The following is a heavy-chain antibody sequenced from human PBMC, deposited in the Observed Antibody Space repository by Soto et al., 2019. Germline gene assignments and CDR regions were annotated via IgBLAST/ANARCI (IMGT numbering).Heavy chain of an antibody. Sequence: QVQLQESGPGQVKPSETLFLTCTVSGGSVGSGTYYWSWIRQPAGKGLEWMGYIYRGSPNYNPSLESRATISVDTSRTQFSLMLSSVTAADTAVYYCSRDQGLGAGYFAIWGRGTLVTVSS. D-gene: IGHD7-27*01. J-gene: IGHJ2*01. CDR1: GGSVGSGTYY. V-gene: IGHV4-61*01. CDR3: SRDQGLGAGYFAI. CDR2: IYRGSP.